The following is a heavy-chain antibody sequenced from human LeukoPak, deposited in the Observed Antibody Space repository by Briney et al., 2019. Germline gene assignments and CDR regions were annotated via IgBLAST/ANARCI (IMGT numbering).Heavy chain of an antibody. CDR2: ISSSSSTI. J-gene: IGHJ6*02. V-gene: IGHV3-48*01. CDR3: AKAGPPNYYGSGSYYKRGGFYYGMDV. D-gene: IGHD3-10*01. CDR1: GFTFRTYN. Sequence: GGSLRLSCAASGFTFRTYNMHWVRQAPGKGLEWVSYISSSSSTIYYADSVRGRFTISRDNAKNSLYLQMNSLRAEDTAVYYCAKAGPPNYYGSGSYYKRGGFYYGMDVWGQGTTVTVSS.